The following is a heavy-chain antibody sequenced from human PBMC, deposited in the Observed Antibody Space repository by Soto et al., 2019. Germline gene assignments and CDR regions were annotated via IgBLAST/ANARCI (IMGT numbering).Heavy chain of an antibody. J-gene: IGHJ4*02. CDR1: GGSISSGGYS. CDR3: ARAWVVVTAPDY. Sequence: SETLSLTCAVSGGSISSGGYSWSWIRQPPGKGLEWIGYIYHSGSTYYNPSLKSRVTISVDTSKNQFSLKLSSVTAADTAVYYCARAWVVVTAPDYWGQGTLVTVSS. D-gene: IGHD2-21*02. V-gene: IGHV4-30-2*01. CDR2: IYHSGST.